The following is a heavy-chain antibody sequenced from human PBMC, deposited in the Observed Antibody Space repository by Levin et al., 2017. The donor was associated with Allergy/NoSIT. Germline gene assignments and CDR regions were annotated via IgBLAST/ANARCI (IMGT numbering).Heavy chain of an antibody. Sequence: PGESLKISCAASGCTFSSYGMHWVRQAPGKGLEWVAVIWYDGSNKYYADSVKGRFTISRDNSKNTLYLQMNSLRAEDTAVYYCARDCLVNSYGPSRYYFDYWGQGTLVTVSS. CDR1: GCTFSSYG. D-gene: IGHD5-18*01. CDR2: IWYDGSNK. J-gene: IGHJ4*02. V-gene: IGHV3-33*01. CDR3: ARDCLVNSYGPSRYYFDY.